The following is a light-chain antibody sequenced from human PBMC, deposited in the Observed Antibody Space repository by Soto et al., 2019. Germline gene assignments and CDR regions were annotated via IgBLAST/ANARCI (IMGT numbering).Light chain of an antibody. Sequence: DIQMTPSPSSLSASVGDRVTITCRASQSISTYLSWFQQKPGKAPKLLIYSASTLQSGVPSRFSGSGSGTDFTLTISRLQPEDFATYHCQQSYSTPWTFGQGTKVDIK. CDR1: QSISTY. V-gene: IGKV1-39*01. CDR2: SAS. J-gene: IGKJ1*01. CDR3: QQSYSTPWT.